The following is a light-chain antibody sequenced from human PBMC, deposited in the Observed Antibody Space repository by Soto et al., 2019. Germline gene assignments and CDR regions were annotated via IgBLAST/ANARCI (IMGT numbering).Light chain of an antibody. Sequence: QSVLTQPPSVSEAPGQRVTISCTGSSSNIGAGYEAHWYQQVPGTAPKLLIYETNNRPSGVTDRFSGSKSGTSASLAITGLQAEDEAEYYCQSYDSSLSGYVFGTGTKVTVL. CDR3: QSYDSSLSGYV. J-gene: IGLJ1*01. CDR2: ETN. CDR1: SSNIGAGYE. V-gene: IGLV1-40*01.